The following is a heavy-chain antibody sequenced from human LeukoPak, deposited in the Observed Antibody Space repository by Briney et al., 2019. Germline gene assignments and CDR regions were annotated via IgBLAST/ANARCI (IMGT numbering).Heavy chain of an antibody. CDR2: IYTSGGT. CDR1: GGSINSYY. D-gene: IGHD6-13*01. J-gene: IGHJ4*02. Sequence: SETLSLTCTVSGGSINSYYWSWIRQPAGKGLEWIGRIYTSGGTDYNPPLKSRVTMSVDTSKNQFSLKLTSVTAADTAVYYCARAQSSSWYIDCWGQGTLVTVSS. CDR3: ARAQSSSWYIDC. V-gene: IGHV4-4*07.